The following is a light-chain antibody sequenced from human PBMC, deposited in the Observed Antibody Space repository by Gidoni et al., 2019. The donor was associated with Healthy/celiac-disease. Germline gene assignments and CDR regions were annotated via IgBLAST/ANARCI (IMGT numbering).Light chain of an antibody. CDR1: SSNIGNNY. CDR3: GTWDSSLSAGGV. CDR2: DNN. J-gene: IGLJ2*01. V-gene: IGLV1-51*01. Sequence: QSVLTQPPSVSAAPGQQVTISCSGSSSNIGNNYVSWYQQLPGTAPKLLIYDNNKRPSGIPDRFSGSKSGTSATLGITGLQTGDEADYYCGTWDSSLSAGGVFGGGTKLTV.